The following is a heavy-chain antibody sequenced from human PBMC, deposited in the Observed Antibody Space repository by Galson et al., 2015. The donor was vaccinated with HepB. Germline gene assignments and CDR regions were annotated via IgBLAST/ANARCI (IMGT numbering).Heavy chain of an antibody. Sequence: QSGAEVKKPGESLKISCEGSAYTLATYWIGWVRQMPGKGLEWMGIIYPGDSDTTYSPSFQGQVTISADKSISTAYLQWSSLKASDTAMYYCARGGVTTVNWFDPWGQGTLVTVSS. V-gene: IGHV5-51*01. D-gene: IGHD4-17*01. CDR2: IYPGDSDT. CDR3: ARGGVTTVNWFDP. J-gene: IGHJ5*02. CDR1: AYTLATYW.